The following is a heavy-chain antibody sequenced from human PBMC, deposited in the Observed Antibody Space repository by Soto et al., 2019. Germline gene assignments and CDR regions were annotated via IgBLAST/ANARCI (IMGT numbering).Heavy chain of an antibody. V-gene: IGHV1-69*02. CDR3: ASGLDIVATDGYYYGMDV. J-gene: IGHJ6*02. D-gene: IGHD5-12*01. CDR1: GGTFSSYT. Sequence: VKVSCKASGGTFSSYTISWVRQAPGQGLEWMGRIIPILGIANYAQKFQGRVTITTDKSTSTANMELSSLRSDDTAVYYFASGLDIVATDGYYYGMDVWGQGTTVTVSS. CDR2: IIPILGIA.